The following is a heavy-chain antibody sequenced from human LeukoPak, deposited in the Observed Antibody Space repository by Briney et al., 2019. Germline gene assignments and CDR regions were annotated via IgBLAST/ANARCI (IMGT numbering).Heavy chain of an antibody. CDR1: GFTFSSYA. CDR2: ISYDGSNK. V-gene: IGHV3-30*04. CDR3: AREGVYAPFYYYYGMDV. D-gene: IGHD2-8*01. J-gene: IGHJ6*02. Sequence: GRSLRLSCAASGFTFSSYATHWVRQAPGKGLEWVAVISYDGSNKYYADSVKGRFTISRDNSKNTLYLLMNSLRAEDTAVYYCAREGVYAPFYYYYGMDVWGQGTTVTVSS.